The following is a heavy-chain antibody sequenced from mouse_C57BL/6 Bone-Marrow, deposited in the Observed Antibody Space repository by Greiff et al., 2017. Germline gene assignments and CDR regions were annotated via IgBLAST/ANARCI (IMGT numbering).Heavy chain of an antibody. CDR1: GYTFTNYW. J-gene: IGHJ3*01. CDR3: ARHDYDPWFAY. D-gene: IGHD2-4*01. V-gene: IGHV1-63*01. Sequence: QVQPQQSGAELVRPGTSVKMSCKASGYTFTNYWIGWAKQRPGHGLEWIGDIYPGGGYTNYNEKFKGKATLTADKSSSTAYMQFSSLTSEDSAIYYCARHDYDPWFAYWGQGTLVTVSA. CDR2: IYPGGGYT.